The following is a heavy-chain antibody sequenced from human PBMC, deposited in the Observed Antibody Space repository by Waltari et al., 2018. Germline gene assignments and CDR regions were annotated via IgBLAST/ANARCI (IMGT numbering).Heavy chain of an antibody. CDR1: GGSISSYY. Sequence: QVQLQESGPGLVKPSETLSLTCTVSGGSISSYYWSWIRQPAGKGLEWIGSINTSGRPNYDPSLKSRVTMSVDTSKNQSSLKLSSVTAADTAVYYCAREVAASCFYYDYYMDVWGKGTTVTISS. CDR3: AREVAASCFYYDYYMDV. J-gene: IGHJ6*03. CDR2: INTSGRP. D-gene: IGHD6-13*01. V-gene: IGHV4-4*07.